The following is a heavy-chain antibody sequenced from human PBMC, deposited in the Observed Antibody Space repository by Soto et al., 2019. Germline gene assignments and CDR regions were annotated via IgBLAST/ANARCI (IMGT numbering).Heavy chain of an antibody. CDR3: ARVFSDSSSCFDP. D-gene: IGHD6-13*01. J-gene: IGHJ5*02. Sequence: SETLSLTCSVSGGSISSYYWSWIRQPPGKGLEWIAYIYYSGSTSYNPSLKSRVSISLDTSKNQFSLKLSSVTAADTAVYYCARVFSDSSSCFDPWGQGTLVTVSS. CDR1: GGSISSYY. V-gene: IGHV4-59*12. CDR2: IYYSGST.